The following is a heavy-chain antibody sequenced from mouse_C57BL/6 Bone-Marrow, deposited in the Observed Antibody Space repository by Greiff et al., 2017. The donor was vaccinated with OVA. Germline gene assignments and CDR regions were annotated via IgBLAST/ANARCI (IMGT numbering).Heavy chain of an antibody. CDR3: ARRQLRFWFAY. Sequence: EVQLQQSGPVLVKPGASVKMSCKASGYTFTDYYMNWVKQSHGKSLEWIGVINPYNGGTSYNQKFKGKATLTVDKSSSTAYMELNSLTSEDSAVYYCARRQLRFWFAYWGQGTLVTVSA. CDR2: INPYNGGT. V-gene: IGHV1-19*01. D-gene: IGHD3-2*02. CDR1: GYTFTDYY. J-gene: IGHJ3*01.